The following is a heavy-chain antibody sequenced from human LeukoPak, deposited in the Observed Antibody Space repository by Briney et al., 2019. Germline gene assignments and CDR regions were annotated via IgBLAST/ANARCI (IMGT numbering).Heavy chain of an antibody. Sequence: SETLSLTCTVSGDSISSYYWSWIRQPAGKGLEWIGRIHTSGSTSYNPSLKSRVTMSVETSNNQFSLQLSSVTAADTAVYYCARFILNSGWYDYFDYWGQGTLVTVSS. CDR3: ARFILNSGWYDYFDY. V-gene: IGHV4-4*07. D-gene: IGHD6-19*01. J-gene: IGHJ4*02. CDR1: GDSISSYY. CDR2: IHTSGST.